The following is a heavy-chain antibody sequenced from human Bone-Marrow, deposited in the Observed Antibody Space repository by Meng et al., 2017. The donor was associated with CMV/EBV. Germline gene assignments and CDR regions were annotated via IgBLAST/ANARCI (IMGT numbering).Heavy chain of an antibody. CDR2: ISAYNGNT. V-gene: IGHV1-18*01. CDR3: ARDGGVEWELLELEY. Sequence: SGYTFTSYGIRWVRQAPGQGLEWMGWISAYNGNTNYAQKLQGRVTMTTDTSTSTAYMELRSLRSDDTAVYYCARDGGVEWELLELEYWGQGTLVTVSS. J-gene: IGHJ4*02. D-gene: IGHD1-26*01. CDR1: GYTFTSYG.